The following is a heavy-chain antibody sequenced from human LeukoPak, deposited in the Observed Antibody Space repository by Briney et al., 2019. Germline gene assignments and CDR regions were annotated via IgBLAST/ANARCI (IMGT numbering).Heavy chain of an antibody. CDR1: GFTFSSYW. V-gene: IGHV3-74*01. CDR2: INSDGSST. CDR3: ARDGRAPLYYYDSSGYIDY. Sequence: GGSLRLSCAASGFTFSSYWMHWVRQTPGKGLVWVSRINSDGSSTIYADSVKGRFTISRDNARNTLYLQVNSLRAEDTAVYHSARDGRAPLYYYDSSGYIDYWGQGTLVTVSS. D-gene: IGHD3-22*01. J-gene: IGHJ4*02.